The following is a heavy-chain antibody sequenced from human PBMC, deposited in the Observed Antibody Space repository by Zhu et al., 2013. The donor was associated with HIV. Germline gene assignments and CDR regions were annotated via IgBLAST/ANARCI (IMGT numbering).Heavy chain of an antibody. CDR1: GYTFTSYA. Sequence: QVQLVQSGAEVKKPGASVKVSCKASGYTFTSYAMHWVRQAPGQRLEWMGWINAGNGNTKYSQKFQGRVTITRDTSASTAYMELSSLRSEDTAVYYCARVLDTAMRYYYGMDVWGQGTTVTVSS. V-gene: IGHV1-3*01. CDR3: ARVLDTAMRYYYGMDV. J-gene: IGHJ6*02. D-gene: IGHD5-18*01. CDR2: INAGNGNT.